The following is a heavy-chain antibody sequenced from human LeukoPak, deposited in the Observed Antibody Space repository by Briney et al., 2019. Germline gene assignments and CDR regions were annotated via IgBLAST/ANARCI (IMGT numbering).Heavy chain of an antibody. CDR2: ISGSGGST. J-gene: IGHJ4*02. Sequence: GGSLRLSCAASGFTFSSYAMSWVRQAPGKGLEWVSAISGSGGSTYYADSVRGRFTISRDNSKNTLYLQMNSLRAEDTAVYYCAKHSDSSGLYYFDYWGQGTLVTVSS. CDR1: GFTFSSYA. D-gene: IGHD3-22*01. V-gene: IGHV3-23*01. CDR3: AKHSDSSGLYYFDY.